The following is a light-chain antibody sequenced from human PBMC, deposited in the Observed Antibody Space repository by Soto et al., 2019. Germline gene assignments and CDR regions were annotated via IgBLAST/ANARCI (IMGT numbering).Light chain of an antibody. CDR2: AAS. Sequence: DIQMTQSPSSLSASVGDEVTITCRASQTIMTYLDWYQLKPGKPPRLLIYAASSLQTGVPSRFRGSGSGTDFTLTISSLQPDDFATYSCQQSYNSPQSFGRGTKVDIK. CDR1: QTIMTY. J-gene: IGKJ1*01. CDR3: QQSYNSPQS. V-gene: IGKV1-39*01.